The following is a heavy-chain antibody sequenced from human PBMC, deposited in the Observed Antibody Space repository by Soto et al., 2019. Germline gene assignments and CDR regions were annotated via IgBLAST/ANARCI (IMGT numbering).Heavy chain of an antibody. CDR2: INHSGST. Sequence: SETLSLTCAVYGGSFSGYYWSWIRQPPGKGLEWIGEINHSGSTNYNPSLKSRVTISVDTSKNQFSLKLSSVTAADTAVYYCARGLRGYSSGPPSGDWGQGSLVTVSS. D-gene: IGHD6-19*01. CDR1: GGSFSGYY. CDR3: ARGLRGYSSGPPSGD. J-gene: IGHJ4*02. V-gene: IGHV4-34*01.